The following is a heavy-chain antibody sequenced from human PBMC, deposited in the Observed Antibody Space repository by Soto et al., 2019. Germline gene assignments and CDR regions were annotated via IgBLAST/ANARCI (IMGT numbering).Heavy chain of an antibody. CDR3: ARSIVATIVHYYYFYMDV. J-gene: IGHJ6*03. CDR2: IYYSGST. CDR1: GGSISSSSYY. V-gene: IGHV4-39*01. D-gene: IGHD5-12*01. Sequence: SETLSLTCTVSGGSISSSSYYWGWIRHPPGKGLEWIGSIYYSGSTYYNPSLKSRVTISVDTSKNQFSLKLSSVTAADTAVYYCARSIVATIVHYYYFYMDVWGKGTTVTVSS.